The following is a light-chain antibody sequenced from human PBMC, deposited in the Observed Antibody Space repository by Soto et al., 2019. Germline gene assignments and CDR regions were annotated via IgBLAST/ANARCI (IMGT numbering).Light chain of an antibody. J-gene: IGKJ1*01. CDR3: MQALQTPWT. CDR1: QSLLHSNGYNY. CDR2: LGS. V-gene: IGKV2-28*01. Sequence: DIVMTQSPLSLPVTPGEPASISCRSSQSLLHSNGYNYLDWYLQKPGQSPQLLIYLGSNRASGVPDRFSGSGSGTDFTLKIRRVEAEDVGVYYCMQALQTPWTFGQGTKVEIE.